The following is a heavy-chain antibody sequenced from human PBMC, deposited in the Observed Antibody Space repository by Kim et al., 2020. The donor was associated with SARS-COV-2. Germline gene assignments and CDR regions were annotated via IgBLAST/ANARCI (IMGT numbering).Heavy chain of an antibody. D-gene: IGHD3-3*01. Sequence: SETLSLTCTVSGGSISSGGYYWSWIRQNPGKGLEWIGYIYYSGSTYYNPSLKSRVTISVDTSKNQFSLKLSSVTAADTAVYYCARVRGYDFLGGTYYFDYWGQGILVTVSS. V-gene: IGHV4-31*03. CDR3: ARVRGYDFLGGTYYFDY. J-gene: IGHJ4*02. CDR1: GGSISSGGYY. CDR2: IYYSGST.